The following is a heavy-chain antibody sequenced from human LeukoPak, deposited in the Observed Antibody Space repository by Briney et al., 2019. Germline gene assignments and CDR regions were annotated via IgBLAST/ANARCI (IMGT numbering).Heavy chain of an antibody. Sequence: ASVKVSCKASGYTFTGYYIHWVRQAPGQGLEWMGWINPNSGGTNYAQKFQGGVTMTRDTSISTAYMELSRLRSDDTAVYYCARVPSIVGATYWGQGTLVTVSS. CDR2: INPNSGGT. V-gene: IGHV1-2*02. CDR3: ARVPSIVGATY. CDR1: GYTFTGYY. J-gene: IGHJ4*02. D-gene: IGHD1-26*01.